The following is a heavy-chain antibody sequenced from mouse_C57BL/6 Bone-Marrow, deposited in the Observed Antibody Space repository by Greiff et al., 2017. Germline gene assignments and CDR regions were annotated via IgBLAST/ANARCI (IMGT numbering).Heavy chain of an antibody. CDR1: GFSLTSYG. V-gene: IGHV2-2*01. CDR3: ASASYYYAYYYAMDY. J-gene: IGHJ4*01. D-gene: IGHD1-1*02. CDR2: IWSGGST. Sequence: VQLKESGPGLVQPSQSLSITCTVSGFSLTSYGVHWVRQSPGKGLEWLGVIWSGGSTAYNAAFISRLSISKDNSKSQTFFLMISLQAADSAIYEGASASYYYAYYYAMDYWGQGTSVTVSS.